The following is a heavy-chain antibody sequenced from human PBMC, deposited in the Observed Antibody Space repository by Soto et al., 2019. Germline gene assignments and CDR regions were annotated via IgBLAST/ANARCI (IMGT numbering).Heavy chain of an antibody. CDR1: GVSVSSSAYY. CDR3: ARQTYYYDSSGYKGGLDY. J-gene: IGHJ4*02. V-gene: IGHV4-39*01. D-gene: IGHD3-22*01. Sequence: SETLSLTCTVSGVSVSSSAYYWGWIRQPPEKGLEWIGTIYYSGSTYYNPSLKSRVTISVDTSNNQFSLRLSSVTAADTAVYYCARQTYYYDSSGYKGGLDYWGQGTLVTVSS. CDR2: IYYSGST.